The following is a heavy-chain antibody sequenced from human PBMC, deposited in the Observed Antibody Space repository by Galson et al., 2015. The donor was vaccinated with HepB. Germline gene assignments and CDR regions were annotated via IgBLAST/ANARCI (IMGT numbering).Heavy chain of an antibody. CDR3: ARSPLRFLDWLPYYDYYYMDV. V-gene: IGHV7-4-1*02. CDR2: MNTNTGKP. D-gene: IGHD3-3*01. CDR1: GYTFTDYV. Sequence: SVKVSCKASGYTFTDYVVNWVRQAPGQGLEWMGWMNTNTGKPTYAPGFAGGFVFSLDTSATTAYLQISSLETDDTTVYYCARSPLRFLDWLPYYDYYYMDVWGEETTVTVSS. J-gene: IGHJ6*03.